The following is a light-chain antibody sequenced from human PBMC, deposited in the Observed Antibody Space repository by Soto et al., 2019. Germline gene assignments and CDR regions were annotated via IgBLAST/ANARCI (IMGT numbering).Light chain of an antibody. J-gene: IGKJ2*01. CDR1: QGVSSSY. Sequence: EIVLPQSPGTLSLSPGERATLSCRASQGVSSSYLAWYQQKPGQAPRVLIHGASSRATGIPDRFSGSGSGTDFTLTISRLEPDDFAVYFYQQDGNLRSNAFSKGTKVEIK. CDR2: GAS. CDR3: QQDGNLRSNA. V-gene: IGKV3-20*01.